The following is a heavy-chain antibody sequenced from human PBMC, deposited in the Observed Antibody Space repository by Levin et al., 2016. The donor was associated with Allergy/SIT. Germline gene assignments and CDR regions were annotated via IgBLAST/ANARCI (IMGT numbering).Heavy chain of an antibody. CDR2: IYSGGST. V-gene: IGHV3-53*01. J-gene: IGHJ3*02. D-gene: IGHD6-19*01. CDR1: GFTVSSNY. Sequence: GGSLRLSCAASGFTVSSNYMSWVRQAPGKGLEWVSVIYSGGSTYYADSVKGRFTISRDNSKNTLYLQMNSLRAEDTAVYYCARHSSGWDAFDIWGQGTMVTVSS. CDR3: ARHSSGWDAFDI.